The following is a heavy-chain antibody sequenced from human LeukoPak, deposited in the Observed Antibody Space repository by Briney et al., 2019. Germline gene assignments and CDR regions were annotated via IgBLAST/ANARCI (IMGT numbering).Heavy chain of an antibody. CDR1: GFTFSGSA. D-gene: IGHD3-10*01. CDR2: ISSTGVYI. CDR3: AREMSGSGKSY. J-gene: IGHJ4*02. Sequence: GGSLRLSCAASGFTFSGSAMHWVRQAPGKGLEWVSSISSTGVYIDYADSVKGRFTISRDNAKNSLFLQMNRLRAEDTAVYHCAREMSGSGKSYWGQGNLVTVSS. V-gene: IGHV3-21*01.